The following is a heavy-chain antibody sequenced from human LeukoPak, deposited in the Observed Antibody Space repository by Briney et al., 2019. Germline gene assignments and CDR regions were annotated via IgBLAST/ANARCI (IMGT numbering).Heavy chain of an antibody. V-gene: IGHV4-61*02. CDR1: GASISSSNDY. CDR3: ARHSSLTGGPRDY. Sequence: SETLSLTCTVSGASISSSNDYWSWIRQPAGKGLEWIGRVYPSESAKYNPSLKNQVIISVDTSKNQFSLNLKSVTAADSAVYYCARHSSLTGGPRDYWGQGTLVTVSS. D-gene: IGHD3-9*01. CDR2: VYPSESA. J-gene: IGHJ4*02.